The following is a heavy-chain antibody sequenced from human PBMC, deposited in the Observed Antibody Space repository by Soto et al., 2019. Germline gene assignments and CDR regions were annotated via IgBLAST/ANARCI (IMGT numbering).Heavy chain of an antibody. CDR1: GYTFTSYG. D-gene: IGHD3-22*01. Sequence: GDSVKVACKASGYTFTSYGISWVRQAPGQGLEWMGWISAHNGNTNYAQKLQGRVTMTTDTSTSTAYMELRSLRSDDSAVYYCARDSSYYYDSSGAHDAFEIWPQVTMVIV. CDR2: ISAHNGNT. CDR3: ARDSSYYYDSSGAHDAFEI. V-gene: IGHV1-18*04. J-gene: IGHJ3*02.